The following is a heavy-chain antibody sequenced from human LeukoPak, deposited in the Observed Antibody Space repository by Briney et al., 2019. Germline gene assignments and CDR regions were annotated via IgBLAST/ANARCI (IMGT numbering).Heavy chain of an antibody. CDR1: GGSINSGSYY. J-gene: IGHJ4*02. CDR3: ARDTPTAYCSVGSCYFDY. Sequence: SETLSLTCTVSGGSINSGSYYWTWIRQPAGKGLEWIGRIYTSGNTDYNPSLKSRVTISLDTSQNQFSLKLFSVTAAGTAVYYCARDTPTAYCSVGSCYFDYWGQGSLVTVSS. CDR2: IYTSGNT. D-gene: IGHD2-15*01. V-gene: IGHV4-61*02.